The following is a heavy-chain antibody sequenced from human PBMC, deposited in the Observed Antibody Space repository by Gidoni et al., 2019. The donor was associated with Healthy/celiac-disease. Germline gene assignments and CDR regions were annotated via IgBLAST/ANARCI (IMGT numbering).Heavy chain of an antibody. J-gene: IGHJ5*02. V-gene: IGHV1-69*01. CDR1: EGTFSSYA. CDR3: ARAGAYYDSSGYHYWFDP. Sequence: QVQLVQSGAEVKNPGSSVKVSCKASEGTFSSYAISWVRPAPGQGLEWMGGIIPILGTANDAQQFQGRGTITADESTITAYMELSSLRSEDTAVYYCARAGAYYDSSGYHYWFDPWGQVTLVTVSS. CDR2: IIPILGTA. D-gene: IGHD3-22*01.